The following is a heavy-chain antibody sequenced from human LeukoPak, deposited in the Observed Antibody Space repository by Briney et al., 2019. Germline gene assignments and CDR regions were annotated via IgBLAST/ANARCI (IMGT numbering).Heavy chain of an antibody. Sequence: ASVKVSCKASGYTFTGYYMHWVRQAPGQGLEWMGWINPNSGGTNYAQKFQGRVTMTRDTSISTAYMELSRLRSEDTAVYYCARRDYDFWSGYYPETTYYFDYWGQGTLVTVSS. CDR1: GYTFTGYY. CDR2: INPNSGGT. D-gene: IGHD3-3*01. CDR3: ARRDYDFWSGYYPETTYYFDY. V-gene: IGHV1-2*02. J-gene: IGHJ4*02.